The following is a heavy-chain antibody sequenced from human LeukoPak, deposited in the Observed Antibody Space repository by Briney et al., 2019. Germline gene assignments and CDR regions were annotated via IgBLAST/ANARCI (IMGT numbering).Heavy chain of an antibody. J-gene: IGHJ4*02. Sequence: SQTLSLTCTVSVGSISSGDYYWSWIRQPPGKGLEWIGYIYYSGSTYYNPSLKSRVTISVDTSKNQFSLKLSSVTAADTAVYYCARTSGSYLYYFDYWGQGTLVTVSS. V-gene: IGHV4-30-4*08. D-gene: IGHD1-26*01. CDR3: ARTSGSYLYYFDY. CDR2: IYYSGST. CDR1: VGSISSGDYY.